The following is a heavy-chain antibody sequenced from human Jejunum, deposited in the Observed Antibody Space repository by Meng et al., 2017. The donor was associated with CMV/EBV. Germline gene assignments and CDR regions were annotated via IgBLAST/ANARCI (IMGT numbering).Heavy chain of an antibody. Sequence: ASGFIVSSTYMSWVRQAPGKGLEWVSVIYSGGSTSYADSVKGRFTISRDNSKNTLYLHMNSLRAEDTAVYYCARDLYTSGWGAYDYWGQGTLVTVSS. J-gene: IGHJ4*02. CDR2: IYSGGST. CDR3: ARDLYTSGWGAYDY. D-gene: IGHD6-19*01. CDR1: GFIVSSTY. V-gene: IGHV3-53*01.